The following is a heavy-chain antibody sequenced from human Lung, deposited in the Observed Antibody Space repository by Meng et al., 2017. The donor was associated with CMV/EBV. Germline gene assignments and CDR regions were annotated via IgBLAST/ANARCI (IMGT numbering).Heavy chain of an antibody. CDR3: ASRAGIATYYYYGMDV. CDR1: GLTFSSYA. CDR2: ISYDGSNK. V-gene: IGHV3-30-3*01. D-gene: IGHD6-13*01. J-gene: IGHJ6*02. Sequence: SCPASGLTFSSYAMHWVRQAPGKGLEWVAVISYDGSNKYYADPVKGRFTISRDNSKNTLYLQMNSLRAEDTAVYYCASRAGIATYYYYGMDVWGQGTXVTSSS.